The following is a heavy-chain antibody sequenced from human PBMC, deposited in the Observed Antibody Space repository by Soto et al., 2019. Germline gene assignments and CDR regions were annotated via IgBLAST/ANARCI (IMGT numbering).Heavy chain of an antibody. V-gene: IGHV3-23*01. CDR3: AKSSIEYSASVDN. J-gene: IGHJ4*02. CDR2: ISARGGSL. Sequence: EVQLLESGGGLVQPGGSLRLSCAASGFSFSSYAMVWVRQAPGKGLEWVSVISARGGSLYFAGSVKGRFTISRDNSKNVLSLEMNSLRSEDTATYFCAKSSIEYSASVDNWGQGTLVVVSS. D-gene: IGHD5-12*01. CDR1: GFSFSSYA.